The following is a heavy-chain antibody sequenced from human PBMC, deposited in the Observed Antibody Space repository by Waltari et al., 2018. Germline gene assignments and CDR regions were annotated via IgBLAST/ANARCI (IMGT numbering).Heavy chain of an antibody. J-gene: IGHJ4*02. CDR3: ARGRYGAGSYSDYDY. V-gene: IGHV3-48*01. CDR2: ISSRGSAT. CDR1: GFTFTQYT. Sequence: EVQMLESGGGLVEPGGSLRLSCTTSGFTFTQYTMSWVRQTPNRWLEWVSYISSRGSATHYADAVRGRFTISRDSAKGSVYLQMNNLRADDAAMYYCARGRYGAGSYSDYDYWGQGTLVTVSS. D-gene: IGHD3-10*01.